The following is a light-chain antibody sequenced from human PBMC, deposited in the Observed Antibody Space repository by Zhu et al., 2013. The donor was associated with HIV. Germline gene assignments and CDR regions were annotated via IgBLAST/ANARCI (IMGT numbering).Light chain of an antibody. CDR3: QQCSTFST. V-gene: IGKV1-27*01. Sequence: DIQMSQSPSSLSASVGDRVTITCRASHDISTYLAWYQQKPGKVPHLLIYYASVLQSGVPSRFSGSGSGTDFTLTISSLQPDDFATYYCQQCSTFSTFGQGTRVEI. CDR1: HDISTY. CDR2: YAS. J-gene: IGKJ1*01.